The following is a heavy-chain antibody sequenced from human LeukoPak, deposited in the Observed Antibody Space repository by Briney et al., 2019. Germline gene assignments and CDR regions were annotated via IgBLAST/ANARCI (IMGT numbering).Heavy chain of an antibody. J-gene: IGHJ4*02. CDR1: GFSFSTYG. D-gene: IGHD1-26*01. Sequence: PGGSLRLSCAASGFSFSTYGMHWVRQAPGKGLDWVAITRNDGSNTYYADSVKGRFTISRDNSKDTLYLQMNSLRAEDTAVYYCVRDGVGATTYFGYFDYWGQGTLVIVSS. CDR3: VRDGVGATTYFGYFDY. CDR2: TRNDGSNT. V-gene: IGHV3-30*02.